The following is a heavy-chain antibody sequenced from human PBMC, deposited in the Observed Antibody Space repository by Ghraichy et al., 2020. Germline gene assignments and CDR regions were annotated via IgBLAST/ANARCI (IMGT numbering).Heavy chain of an antibody. V-gene: IGHV4-34*01. CDR1: GGSFSGYY. Sequence: ETLSLTCAVYGGSFSGYYWSWIRQPPGKGLEWIGEINHSGSTNYNPSLKSRVTISVDTSKNQFSLKLSSVTAADTAVYYCARGRYCSSTSCRFNDYWGQGTLVTVSS. D-gene: IGHD2-2*01. J-gene: IGHJ4*02. CDR2: INHSGST. CDR3: ARGRYCSSTSCRFNDY.